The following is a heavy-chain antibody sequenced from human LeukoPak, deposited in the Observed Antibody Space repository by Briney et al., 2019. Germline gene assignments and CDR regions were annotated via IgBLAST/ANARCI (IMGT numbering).Heavy chain of an antibody. V-gene: IGHV1-2*02. D-gene: IGHD3-10*01. J-gene: IGHJ6*03. CDR1: GYTFTGYY. Sequence: GASVKVSCKASGYTFTGYYMHWVRQAPGQGLEWMGWINPNSGDTNYAQKFQGRVAMTRDTSISTAYMELSRLGSDDTAMYYCAKGYYASGLYYMDVWGKGTTVTVSS. CDR2: INPNSGDT. CDR3: AKGYYASGLYYMDV.